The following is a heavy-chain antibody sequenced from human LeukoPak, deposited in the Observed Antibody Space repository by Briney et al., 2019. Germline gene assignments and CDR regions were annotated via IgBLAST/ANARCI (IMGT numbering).Heavy chain of an antibody. J-gene: IGHJ4*02. D-gene: IGHD3-22*01. Sequence: GGSLRLSCAASGFTFSSYGMHWVRQAPGKGLEWVAFIRYDGSNKYYADSVKGRFTISRDNSKNTLYLQMNSLRAEDTAVYYCAKERYYYDSSGCFDYWGQGTLGTVSS. CDR1: GFTFSSYG. CDR2: IRYDGSNK. CDR3: AKERYYYDSSGCFDY. V-gene: IGHV3-30*02.